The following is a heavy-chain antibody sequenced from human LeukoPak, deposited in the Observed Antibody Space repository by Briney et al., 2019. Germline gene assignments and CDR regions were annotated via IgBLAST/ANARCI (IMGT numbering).Heavy chain of an antibody. V-gene: IGHV3-33*01. CDR1: GSTFSSYG. CDR2: IWYDGSNK. Sequence: GRSLRLSCAASGSTFSSYGMHWVRQAPGKGLEWVAVIWYDGSNKYYADSVKGRFTISRDNSKNSLYLQMNSLRDEDTAVYYCARDTDYWGQGTLVTVSS. J-gene: IGHJ4*02. CDR3: ARDTDY.